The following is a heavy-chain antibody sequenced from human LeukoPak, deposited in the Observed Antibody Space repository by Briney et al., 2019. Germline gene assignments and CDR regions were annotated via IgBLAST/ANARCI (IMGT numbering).Heavy chain of an antibody. CDR1: GGSINNDY. D-gene: IGHD3-10*01. J-gene: IGHJ4*02. CDR2: LSYSGST. CDR3: ARSLSRSSYGNFDY. V-gene: IGHV4-59*01. Sequence: SETLSLTCTVSGGSINNDYWSWIRQPPGKGLEWIGYLSYSGSTSYNPSLKRRVTISADTSKNQFSLKMNSVTAADTAVYYCARSLSRSSYGNFDYWGQGTLVTVST.